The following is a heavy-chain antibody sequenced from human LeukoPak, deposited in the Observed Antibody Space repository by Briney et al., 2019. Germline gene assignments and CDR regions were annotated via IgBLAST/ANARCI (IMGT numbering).Heavy chain of an antibody. D-gene: IGHD3-10*01. CDR1: GFTSSNYA. V-gene: IGHV3-23*01. Sequence: GGSLRLSCAASGFTSSNYAMSWVRQAPGKGLEWVSAISSSGASSYYADSVKGRFTISRDNSKNTLYLQMNSLRAEDTAVYYCAKMSRGFGELTSWYFDYWGQGTLVTVSS. CDR2: ISSSGASS. J-gene: IGHJ4*02. CDR3: AKMSRGFGELTSWYFDY.